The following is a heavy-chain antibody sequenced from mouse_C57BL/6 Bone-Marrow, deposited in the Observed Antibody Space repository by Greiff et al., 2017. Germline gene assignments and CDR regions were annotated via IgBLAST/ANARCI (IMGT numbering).Heavy chain of an antibody. D-gene: IGHD1-1*01. V-gene: IGHV6-3*01. CDR2: IRLKSDNYAT. CDR1: GFTFSNYW. Sequence: EVQRVESGGGLVQPGGSMKLSCVASGFTFSNYWMNWVRQSPEKGLEWVAQIRLKSDNYATHYAESVKGRFTISRDDSKSSVYLQMNNLRAEDTGIYYCTGERGILLRPGGFAYWGQGTLVTVSA. J-gene: IGHJ3*01. CDR3: TGERGILLRPGGFAY.